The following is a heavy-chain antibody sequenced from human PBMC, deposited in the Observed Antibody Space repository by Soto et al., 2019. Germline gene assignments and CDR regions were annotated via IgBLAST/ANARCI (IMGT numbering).Heavy chain of an antibody. CDR3: TRDSVGAAAGIYYYGMDV. Sequence: KPGGSLRLSCTASGFTFGDYAMGWFRQAPGKGLEWVGFIRSKAYGGTTEYAASVKGRFTISRDDSKSIAYLQMNSLKTEDTAVYYCTRDSVGAAAGIYYYGMDVWGQGTTVTVSS. CDR2: IRSKAYGGTT. CDR1: GFTFGDYA. J-gene: IGHJ6*02. D-gene: IGHD6-13*01. V-gene: IGHV3-49*05.